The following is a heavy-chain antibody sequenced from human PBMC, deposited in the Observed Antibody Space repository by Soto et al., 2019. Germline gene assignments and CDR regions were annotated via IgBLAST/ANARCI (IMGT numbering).Heavy chain of an antibody. CDR3: ARVRYDXWSGYHPTRSYYYGMDV. D-gene: IGHD3-3*01. Sequence: PSETLSLTCAVYGGSVSGYYWSWMRQPPGKGLEWIGEINHSGSTNYNPSLKSRVTISVDTSKNQFSLKLSSVTAADTAVYYCARVRYDXWSGYHPTRSYYYGMDVWGQGTTVTVSS. CDR2: INHSGST. J-gene: IGHJ6*02. V-gene: IGHV4-34*01. CDR1: GGSVSGYY.